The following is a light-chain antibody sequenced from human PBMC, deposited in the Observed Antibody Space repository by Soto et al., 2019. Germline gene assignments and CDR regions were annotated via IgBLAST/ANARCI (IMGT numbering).Light chain of an antibody. CDR2: DAS. CDR1: QGISAW. CDR3: QQYSSFWNN. V-gene: IGKV1-5*01. Sequence: DIQMTQSPSTLSASVGDRVTITCRASQGISAWLAWYQQKPGKAPKLLIFDASTLQSGVPSRFSGSGSGTDFTLTISSLQPDDFATYYGQQYSSFWNNFGQGTKLEIK. J-gene: IGKJ2*01.